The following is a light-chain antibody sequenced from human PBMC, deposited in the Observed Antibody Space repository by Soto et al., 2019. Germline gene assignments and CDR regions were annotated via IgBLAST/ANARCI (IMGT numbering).Light chain of an antibody. CDR1: QGISTW. Sequence: DIQMTQSPLSVSASVGDRVTNSCRASQGISTWLAWYQQKPGKAPKLLIYAASSLQTGVPSRFSGSGSGTDFTLTITSLQPEDTATYFCQQAYGFAFTFGPGTKLEIE. V-gene: IGKV1-12*01. J-gene: IGKJ3*01. CDR3: QQAYGFAFT. CDR2: AAS.